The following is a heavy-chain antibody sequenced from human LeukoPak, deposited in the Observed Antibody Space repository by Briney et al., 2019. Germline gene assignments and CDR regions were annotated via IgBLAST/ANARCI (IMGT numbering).Heavy chain of an antibody. CDR1: GGSISSGDYY. J-gene: IGHJ3*02. V-gene: IGHV4-30-4*02. D-gene: IGHD3-3*01. CDR3: ARVGPPVLRFLEWLSGAFDI. Sequence: PSETLSLTCTVSGGSISSGDYYWSWIRRPPGKGLEWIGYIYYSGSTYYNPSLKSRVTISVDTSKNQFSLKLSSVTAADTAVYYCARVGPPVLRFLEWLSGAFDIWGQGTMVTVSS. CDR2: IYYSGST.